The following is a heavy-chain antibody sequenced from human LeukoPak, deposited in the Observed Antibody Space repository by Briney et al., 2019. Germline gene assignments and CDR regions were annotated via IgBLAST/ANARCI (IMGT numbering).Heavy chain of an antibody. CDR1: GGSISSSSYY. D-gene: IGHD3-22*01. Sequence: SETLSLTCTVSGGSISSSSYYWGWIRQPPGKGLEWIGSIYYSGSTYYNPSLKSRVTISVDTSKNQFSLKLSSVTAADTAVYYCARVRGSGYYKGVPYFDYWGQGTLVTVSS. CDR2: IYYSGST. J-gene: IGHJ4*02. V-gene: IGHV4-39*07. CDR3: ARVRGSGYYKGVPYFDY.